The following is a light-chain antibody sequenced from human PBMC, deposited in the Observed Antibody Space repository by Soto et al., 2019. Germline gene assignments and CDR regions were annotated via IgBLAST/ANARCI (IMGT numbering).Light chain of an antibody. CDR3: QQFDTYPLT. CDR1: QSIYGI. CDR2: AAS. V-gene: IGKV1-9*01. Sequence: DIELTQSPSFLSASVGDRVTITCRASQSIYGILAWYQQQPGKAPTLLIYAASTLRSEVPARFSGSASGTEFTLTISSLQPEDFATYYCQQFDTYPLTFGGGTKVEVK. J-gene: IGKJ4*01.